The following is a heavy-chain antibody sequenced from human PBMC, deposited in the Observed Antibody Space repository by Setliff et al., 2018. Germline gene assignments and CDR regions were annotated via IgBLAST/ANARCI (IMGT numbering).Heavy chain of an antibody. CDR1: GYDFSKYW. D-gene: IGHD1-26*01. J-gene: IGHJ3*02. V-gene: IGHV5-51*01. CDR3: ARGDTIGFGAFDI. CDR2: IFPSDSDT. Sequence: GESLKISCQASGYDFSKYWIGWVRQMPGEGLDWMGIIFPSDSDTRYGPSFQGQVTISAAKSITTVYLQINSLKASDTAIYFCARGDTIGFGAFDIWGQGTMVHRLL.